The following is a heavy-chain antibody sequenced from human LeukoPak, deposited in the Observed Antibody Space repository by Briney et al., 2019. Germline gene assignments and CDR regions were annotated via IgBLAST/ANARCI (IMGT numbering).Heavy chain of an antibody. D-gene: IGHD3-22*01. CDR3: ARDQGDYYDNSGSEY. CDR2: ISYDGSNK. Sequence: GGSLRLSCAASGFTFSSYGMHWVRQAPGKGLEWVAVISYDGSNKYYADSVKGRFTISRDNSKNTLYLQMNSLRAEDTAVYYCARDQGDYYDNSGSEYWGQGTLVTVSS. V-gene: IGHV3-30*03. CDR1: GFTFSSYG. J-gene: IGHJ4*02.